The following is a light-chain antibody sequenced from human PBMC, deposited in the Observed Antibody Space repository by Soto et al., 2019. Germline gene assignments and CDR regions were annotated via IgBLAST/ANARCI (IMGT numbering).Light chain of an antibody. J-gene: IGKJ5*01. Sequence: DIQMTQSPSTLSVSVGDRVTITCRASQSISSWLAWYQQKPGKAPKSLIDKASSLESGVPSRFSGSGSGTEFTLTISSLQPDDFATYYCQQYSIYPITFGQGTRLEIK. CDR1: QSISSW. CDR2: KAS. CDR3: QQYSIYPIT. V-gene: IGKV1-5*03.